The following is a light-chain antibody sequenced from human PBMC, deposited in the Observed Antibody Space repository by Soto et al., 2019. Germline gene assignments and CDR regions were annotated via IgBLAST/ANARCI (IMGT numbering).Light chain of an antibody. J-gene: IGKJ5*01. CDR2: SSS. CDR1: QDISVY. CDR3: PKFNTAPLT. Sequence: DIQMTQSPSSLSASVGDRVTITCRASQDISVYLAWYQQKPGKVPKLLIYSSSTLQSGVPSRFSGSGSGTELTLIISNLPPEYVATYDSPKFNTAPLTFGQRTRPEIK. V-gene: IGKV1-27*01.